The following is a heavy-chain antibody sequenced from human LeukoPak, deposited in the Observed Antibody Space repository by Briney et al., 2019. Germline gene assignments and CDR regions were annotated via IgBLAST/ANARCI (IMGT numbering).Heavy chain of an antibody. CDR1: GYTFTGYY. D-gene: IGHD2-15*01. V-gene: IGHV1-18*04. CDR3: ARVRGYCSGGSCYSVY. CDR2: ISAYNGNT. J-gene: IGHJ4*02. Sequence: ASVKVSCKASGYTFTGYYMHWVRQAPGQGLEGMGWISAYNGNTNYAQKLQGRVTMTTDTSTSTAYMELRSLRSDDAAVYYCARVRGYCSGGSCYSVYWGQGTLVTVSS.